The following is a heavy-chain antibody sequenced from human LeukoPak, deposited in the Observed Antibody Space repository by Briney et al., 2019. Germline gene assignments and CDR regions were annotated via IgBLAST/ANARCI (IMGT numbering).Heavy chain of an antibody. V-gene: IGHV3-74*01. CDR1: GFTFNWYW. D-gene: IGHD4-17*01. CDR2: INNDGSSA. CDR3: ARGGDGAIDY. Sequence: PGGSLRLSCDASGFTFNWYWMHWVRQVPGNGLVWVSYINNDGSSATYADSVRGRFTISRDSAKNTVYLQMNSLRVEDSAVYYCARGGDGAIDYWGQGTLVTVSS. J-gene: IGHJ4*02.